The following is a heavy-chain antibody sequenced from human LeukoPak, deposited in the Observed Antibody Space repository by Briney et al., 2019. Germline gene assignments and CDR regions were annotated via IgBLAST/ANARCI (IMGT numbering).Heavy chain of an antibody. V-gene: IGHV3-74*01. J-gene: IGHJ4*02. CDR3: VREGGYDPFEN. CDR2: IDSDGSST. CDR1: GVTFSYYW. Sequence: GGSLRLSCAASGVTFSYYWMHWVRQAPGKGLVWVSRIDSDGSSTSYAGSVKGRFTISRDNAKHTLYLQMNSLRAEDTAVYYCVREGGYDPFENWGQGTLVTVSS. D-gene: IGHD5-12*01.